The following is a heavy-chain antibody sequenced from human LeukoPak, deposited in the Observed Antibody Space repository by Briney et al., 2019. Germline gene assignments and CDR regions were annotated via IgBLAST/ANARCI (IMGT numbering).Heavy chain of an antibody. CDR3: AREGVQLWLPHTVETEFDY. J-gene: IGHJ4*02. D-gene: IGHD5-18*01. V-gene: IGHV1-18*01. CDR1: GYTFTSYG. CDR2: ISAYNGNT. Sequence: ASVTVSCKASGYTFTSYGISWVRQAPGQGLEWMGWISAYNGNTNYAQKLQGRVTMTTDTSTSTAYMELRSLRSDDTAVYYCAREGVQLWLPHTVETEFDYWGQGTLVTVSS.